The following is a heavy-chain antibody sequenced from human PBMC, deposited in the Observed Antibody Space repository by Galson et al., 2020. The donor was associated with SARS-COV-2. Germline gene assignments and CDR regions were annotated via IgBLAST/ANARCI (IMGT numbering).Heavy chain of an antibody. CDR2: TYYGGTT. D-gene: IGHD6-13*01. Sequence: ASETLSLTCPVSGGSISTNNCVWGWIRQPPGKGLEWTGSTYYGGTTYYNPSLKSRLTISLDTSKNQFSLKLSSVTAADTAMYYCSRDQGYGSGWSSVDPFDHWGQGTLVTVSS. J-gene: IGHJ4*02. CDR3: SRDQGYGSGWSSVDPFDH. CDR1: GGSISTNNCV. V-gene: IGHV4-39*07.